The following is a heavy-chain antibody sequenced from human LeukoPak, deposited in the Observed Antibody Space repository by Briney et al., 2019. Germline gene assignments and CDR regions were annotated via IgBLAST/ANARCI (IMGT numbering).Heavy chain of an antibody. CDR1: GGSISSGGYY. J-gene: IGHJ6*03. CDR2: IYYSGST. V-gene: IGHV4-31*03. Sequence: MPSETLSLTCTVSGGSISSGGYYWSWIRQHPGKGLEWIGYIYYSGSTYYNPSLKSRVTISVDTSKNQFSLKLSSVTAADTAVYYCARRSNYYYYYYMDVWGKGTTVTVSS. CDR3: ARRSNYYYYYYMDV.